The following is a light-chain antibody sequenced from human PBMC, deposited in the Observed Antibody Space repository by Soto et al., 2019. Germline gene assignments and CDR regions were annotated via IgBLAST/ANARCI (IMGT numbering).Light chain of an antibody. J-gene: IGKJ2*01. V-gene: IGKV3-15*01. CDR3: QQYNNWLPYT. CDR2: GAS. Sequence: EIVMTQSPATLSVSPGERATLSCRASQSVSSNLAWYQQKPGQAPRILIYGASTRTTGIPAKFSGSGSGTEFTLNISSLQSEDFDVYDCQQYNNWLPYTFGQETRLESK. CDR1: QSVSSN.